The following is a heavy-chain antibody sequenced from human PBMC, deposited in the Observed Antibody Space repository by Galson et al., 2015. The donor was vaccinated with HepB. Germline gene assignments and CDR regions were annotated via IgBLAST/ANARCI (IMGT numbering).Heavy chain of an antibody. V-gene: IGHV3-30*18. CDR3: AKGGRRGSYYSRFDY. D-gene: IGHD3-10*01. CDR2: ISYDGSNK. CDR1: GFTFSSYG. Sequence: SLRLSCAASGFTFSSYGMHWVRQAPGKGLEWVAVISYDGSNKYYADSVKGRFTISRDNSKNTLYLQMNSLRAEDTAVYYCAKGGRRGSYYSRFDYWGQGTLVTVSS. J-gene: IGHJ4*02.